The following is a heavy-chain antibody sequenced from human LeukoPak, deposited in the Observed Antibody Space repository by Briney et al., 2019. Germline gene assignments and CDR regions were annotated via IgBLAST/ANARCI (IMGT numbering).Heavy chain of an antibody. V-gene: IGHV1-46*01. CDR1: GYTFTSYY. Sequence: ASAKVSCKASGYTFTSYYMHWVRQAPGQGLEWMGIINPSGGSTSYAQKFQGRVTMTRDMSTSTVYMELSSLRSEDTAVYYCAKVGRYCSGGSCYEEENAFDIWGQGTMVTVSS. CDR2: INPSGGST. J-gene: IGHJ3*02. D-gene: IGHD2-15*01. CDR3: AKVGRYCSGGSCYEEENAFDI.